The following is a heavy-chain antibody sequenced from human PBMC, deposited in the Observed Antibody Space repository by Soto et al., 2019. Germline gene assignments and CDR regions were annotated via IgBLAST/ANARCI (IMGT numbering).Heavy chain of an antibody. Sequence: PSETLSLTCTVSGGSISSYYWSWIRQPPGKGLEWIGYIYYSGSTNYNPSLKSRVTISVDTSKNQFSLKLSSVTAADTAVYYCARETLAAAGFDYWGQGTLVTVSS. CDR2: IYYSGST. CDR3: ARETLAAAGFDY. J-gene: IGHJ4*02. CDR1: GGSISSYY. D-gene: IGHD6-13*01. V-gene: IGHV4-59*01.